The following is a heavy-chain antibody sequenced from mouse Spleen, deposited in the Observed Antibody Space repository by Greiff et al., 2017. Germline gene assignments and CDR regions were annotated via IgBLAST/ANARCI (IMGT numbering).Heavy chain of an antibody. CDR3: ATGSSAAWFAY. D-gene: IGHD1-1*01. V-gene: IGHV1-74*01. Sequence: QVQLQQPGAELVKPGASVKVSCKASGYTFTSYWMHWVKQRPGQGLEWIGRIHPSDSDTNYNQKFKGKATLTVDKSSSTAYMQLSSLTSEDSAVYYCATGSSAAWFAYWGQGTLVTVSA. J-gene: IGHJ3*01. CDR2: IHPSDSDT. CDR1: GYTFTSYW.